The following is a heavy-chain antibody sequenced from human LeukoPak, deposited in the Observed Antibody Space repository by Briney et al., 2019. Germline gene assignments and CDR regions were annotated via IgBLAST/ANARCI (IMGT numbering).Heavy chain of an antibody. V-gene: IGHV3-21*01. CDR3: ARDEYSSAFNWFDP. D-gene: IGHD6-6*01. Sequence: GGSLRLSCAASGFTFSSYSMNWVRQAPGKGLEWVSSISSSSSYIYYADSVKGRFTISRDNAKNSLYLQMNSLRAEDTAVYYCARDEYSSAFNWFDPWGQGTLVTVSS. J-gene: IGHJ5*02. CDR1: GFTFSSYS. CDR2: ISSSSSYI.